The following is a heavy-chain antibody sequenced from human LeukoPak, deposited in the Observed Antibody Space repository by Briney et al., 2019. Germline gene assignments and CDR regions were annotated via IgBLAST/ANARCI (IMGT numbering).Heavy chain of an antibody. V-gene: IGHV4-59*06. J-gene: IGHJ5*02. CDR1: GGSISSYY. Sequence: SETLSLTCTVSGGSISSYYWSWIRQPPGKGLEWIGYIYYSGSTYYNPSLKSRVTISVDTSKNQFSLKLSSVTAADTAVYYCARGGRYYYGSGGFFDPWGQGTLVTVSS. D-gene: IGHD3-10*01. CDR3: ARGGRYYYGSGGFFDP. CDR2: IYYSGST.